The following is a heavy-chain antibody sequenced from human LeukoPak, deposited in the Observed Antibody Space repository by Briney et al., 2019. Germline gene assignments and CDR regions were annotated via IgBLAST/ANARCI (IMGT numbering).Heavy chain of an antibody. D-gene: IGHD3-22*01. J-gene: IGHJ4*02. Sequence: KPGGSLRLSCSASGFTFSDYYMSWIRQAPGKGLEWVVIIWYDGSNKYYADSVKGRFTISRGNSRNTLYLQMNSLRVEDTAVYYCARGDSSAYPLRDWGQGTLVTVSS. CDR3: ARGDSSAYPLRD. V-gene: IGHV3-33*08. CDR1: GFTFSDYY. CDR2: IWYDGSNK.